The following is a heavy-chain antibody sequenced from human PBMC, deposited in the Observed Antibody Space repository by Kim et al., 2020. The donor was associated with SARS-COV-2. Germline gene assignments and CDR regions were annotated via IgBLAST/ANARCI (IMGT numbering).Heavy chain of an antibody. D-gene: IGHD3-3*01. CDR3: ARSNTYYDFWSGYLYFDY. CDR1: GFTFSSYW. V-gene: IGHV3-7*01. CDR2: IKQDGSEK. Sequence: LSLTCAASGFTFSSYWMSWVRQAPGKGLEWVANIKQDGSEKYYVDSVKGRFTISRDNAKNSLYLQMNSLRAENTAVYYCARSNTYYDFWSGYLYFDYWGQGTLVTVSS. J-gene: IGHJ4*02.